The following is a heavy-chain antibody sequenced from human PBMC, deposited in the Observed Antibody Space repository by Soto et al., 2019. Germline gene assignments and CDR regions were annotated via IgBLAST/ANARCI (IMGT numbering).Heavy chain of an antibody. V-gene: IGHV3-49*03. CDR1: GFTFGYYA. CDR3: AFSYGGYPLAFDY. Sequence: PGGSLRLSCTASGFTFGYYAMSWFRQSPGKGLEWVGFIRSKAYGGTTEYAASVKGRFTISRDDSKSIAYLQMNSLRSEDTAVYYCAFSYGGYPLAFDYWGQGTLVTVSS. CDR2: IRSKAYGGTT. J-gene: IGHJ4*02. D-gene: IGHD5-12*01.